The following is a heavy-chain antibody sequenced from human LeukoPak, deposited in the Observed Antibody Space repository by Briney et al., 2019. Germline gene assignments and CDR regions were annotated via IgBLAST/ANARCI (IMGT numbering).Heavy chain of an antibody. J-gene: IGHJ3*02. D-gene: IGHD3-22*01. Sequence: ASVKVSCNASGYTFTGYYMHWVRQAPGQGLEWMGWINPNSGDTNYAQKLQGRVTMTRDTSISTAYMELNRLRSDDTAVYYCAISKDYYDSSGYYSHAFDIWGQGTMVTVST. CDR1: GYTFTGYY. CDR3: AISKDYYDSSGYYSHAFDI. CDR2: INPNSGDT. V-gene: IGHV1-2*02.